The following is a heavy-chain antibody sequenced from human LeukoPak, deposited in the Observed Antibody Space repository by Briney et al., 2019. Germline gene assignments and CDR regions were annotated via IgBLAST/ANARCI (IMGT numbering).Heavy chain of an antibody. J-gene: IGHJ4*02. CDR1: GGSFSGYY. V-gene: IGHV4-34*01. Sequence: SETLTLTCAVDGGSFSGYYWSWIRQPPGKGLEWIGEINHSGSTNYNPSPKSRVTISVDMSKNQFSLKLRSVTAAATAVYYCARRSIVVPAARIASWGQGPLVTVSS. CDR2: INHSGST. D-gene: IGHD2-2*01. CDR3: ARRSIVVPAARIAS.